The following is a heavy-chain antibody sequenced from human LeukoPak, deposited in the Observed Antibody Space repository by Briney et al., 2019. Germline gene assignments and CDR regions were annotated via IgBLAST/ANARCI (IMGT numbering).Heavy chain of an antibody. CDR2: ISAYNGNT. J-gene: IGHJ3*02. D-gene: IGHD3-10*01. CDR3: ARGGSRSRRGDDAFDI. Sequence: ASVKVSCKASGYTFTNYAMNWVRQAPGQGLEWMGWISAYNGNTELAQKFQGRVTLATDASTSTAYVEPRSLTSDDTAVYFCARGGSRSRRGDDAFDIWGQGTMVTDSS. V-gene: IGHV1-18*01. CDR1: GYTFTNYA.